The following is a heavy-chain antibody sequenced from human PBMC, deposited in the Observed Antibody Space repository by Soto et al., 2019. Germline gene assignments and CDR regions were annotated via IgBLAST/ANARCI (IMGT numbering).Heavy chain of an antibody. CDR1: GFTFSSYG. Sequence: PGGSLRLSCAASGFTFSSYGMHWVRQPPGTGLEWIGEINHSGSTNYNPSLKSRVTISVDTSKNQFSLKLTSVTAADTAVYYCARDKITGRFDYWGQGT. CDR2: INHSGST. D-gene: IGHD2-8*02. CDR3: ARDKITGRFDY. J-gene: IGHJ4*02. V-gene: IGHV4-34*01.